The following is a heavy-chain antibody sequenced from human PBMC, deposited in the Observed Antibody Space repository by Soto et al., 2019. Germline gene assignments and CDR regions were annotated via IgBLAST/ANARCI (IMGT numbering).Heavy chain of an antibody. V-gene: IGHV4-4*02. Sequence: PSETLSLTCAVSSGSISSSNWWSWVRQPPGKGLEWIGEIYHSGSTNYNPSLKSRVTISVDKSKNQFSLKLSSVTAADTAVYYCARGGWDYYYYYMDVWGKGTTVTVSS. CDR2: IYHSGST. CDR3: ARGGWDYYYYYMDV. D-gene: IGHD2-15*01. J-gene: IGHJ6*03. CDR1: SGSISSSNW.